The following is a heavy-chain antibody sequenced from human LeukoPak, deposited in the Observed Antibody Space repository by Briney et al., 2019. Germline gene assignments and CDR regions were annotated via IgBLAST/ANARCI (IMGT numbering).Heavy chain of an antibody. V-gene: IGHV3-33*01. CDR3: ARDYGRSRDYGMDV. J-gene: IGHJ6*02. CDR2: IWYDGSNK. CDR1: GFTFSSYG. D-gene: IGHD3-10*01. Sequence: GGSLRLSCAASGFTFSSYGMHWVRQAPGKGLEWVAVIWYDGSNKYYADSVKGRFTISRDNSKNTLYLQMNSLRAEDTAMYYCARDYGRSRDYGMDVWGQGTTVTVSS.